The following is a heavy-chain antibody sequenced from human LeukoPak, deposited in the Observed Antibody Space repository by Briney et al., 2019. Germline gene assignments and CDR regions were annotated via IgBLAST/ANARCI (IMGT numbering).Heavy chain of an antibody. V-gene: IGHV3-48*04. Sequence: GGSLRLSCAASGFTFSSYSMNWVRQAPGKGLEWVSYISSSGSTIYYADSVKGRFTISRDNAKNSLYLQMNSLRAEDTAVYYCARSYYYDSSGTYAFDIWGQGTMVTVPS. D-gene: IGHD3-22*01. CDR3: ARSYYYDSSGTYAFDI. CDR2: ISSSGSTI. CDR1: GFTFSSYS. J-gene: IGHJ3*02.